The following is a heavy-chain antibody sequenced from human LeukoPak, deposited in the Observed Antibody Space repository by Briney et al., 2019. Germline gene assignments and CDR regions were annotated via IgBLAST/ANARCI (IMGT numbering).Heavy chain of an antibody. CDR2: IRGSGASS. CDR1: GFTFSNYA. D-gene: IGHD4-17*01. J-gene: IGHJ3*01. Sequence: AGGSLRLSCEAPGFTFSNYAMTWVRQAPGKGLEWVSSIRGSGASSFYADSVKGRFAMSRDNSKSTLYLQMNSLRVGDTAVYYCGRDPNGDYVGAFDFGGQGTLVTVSS. V-gene: IGHV3-23*01. CDR3: GRDPNGDYVGAFDF.